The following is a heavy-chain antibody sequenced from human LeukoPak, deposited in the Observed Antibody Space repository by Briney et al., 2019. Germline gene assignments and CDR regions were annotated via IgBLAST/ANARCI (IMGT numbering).Heavy chain of an antibody. J-gene: IGHJ4*02. D-gene: IGHD6-19*01. CDR2: ISGSGDNT. CDR1: GFTFNNYA. Sequence: PGGSLRLSCAVSGFTFNNYAMTWVRQAPGKGLEWVSAISGSGDNTYYADSVKGRFTISRDNSKNTLYLQMNSLRDEDTAVYYCAKIPSAVPGRGFDYWGQGTLVTVPS. V-gene: IGHV3-23*01. CDR3: AKIPSAVPGRGFDY.